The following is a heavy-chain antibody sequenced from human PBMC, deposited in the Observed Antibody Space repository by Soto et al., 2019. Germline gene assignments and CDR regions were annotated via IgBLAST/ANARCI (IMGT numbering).Heavy chain of an antibody. D-gene: IGHD3-10*01. J-gene: IGHJ4*01. CDR3: ARHRGGRFDF. V-gene: IGHV3-30*03. Sequence: GGSLRLSCAASGFIFEDYGIHWSRQAPGKGLEWVAVIPNDGVNTYYAASVRGRFTISRDNLNNTLFLHMTGLMPGDTGVYYCARHRGGRFDFWGHGTPVTVSS. CDR1: GFIFEDYG. CDR2: IPNDGVNT.